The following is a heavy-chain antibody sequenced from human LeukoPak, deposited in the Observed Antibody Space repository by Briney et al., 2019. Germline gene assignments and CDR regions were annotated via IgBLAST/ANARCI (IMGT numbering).Heavy chain of an antibody. CDR3: AGGAGYSPLRGYGMDV. CDR1: GYTFTGYY. V-gene: IGHV1-2*02. CDR2: INPNSGGT. Sequence: ASVKVSCKASGYTFTGYYMHWVRQAPGQGLEWMGWINPNSGGTNYARKFQGRVTMTRDTSISTAYMELSRLRSDDTAVYYCAGGAGYSPLRGYGMDVWGQGTTVTVSS. D-gene: IGHD5-24*01. J-gene: IGHJ6*02.